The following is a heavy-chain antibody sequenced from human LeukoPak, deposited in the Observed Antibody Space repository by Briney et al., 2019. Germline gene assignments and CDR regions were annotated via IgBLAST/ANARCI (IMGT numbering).Heavy chain of an antibody. J-gene: IGHJ5*02. CDR1: GFTFSSYS. V-gene: IGHV3-21*01. Sequence: GSLRLSCAASGFTFSSYSMNWVRQAPGKGLEWVSSISSSSSYIYYADSVKGRFTISRDNAKNSLYLQMNSLRAEDTAVYYCATYSNYENWFDPWGQGTLVTVSS. CDR3: ATYSNYENWFDP. D-gene: IGHD4-11*01. CDR2: ISSSSSYI.